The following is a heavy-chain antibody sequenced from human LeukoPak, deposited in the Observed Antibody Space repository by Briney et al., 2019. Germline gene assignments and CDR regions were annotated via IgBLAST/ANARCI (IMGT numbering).Heavy chain of an antibody. Sequence: GESLKISCKGSGYSFTSYWIGWVRQMPGKGLEWMGIIYPGDSDTRYSPSFQGQVTISADKSISTAYLQWSSLKASDTAMYYCARQSVGYSGYEPFDYWGQGTLVTVSS. D-gene: IGHD5-12*01. CDR3: ARQSVGYSGYEPFDY. CDR1: GYSFTSYW. V-gene: IGHV5-51*01. J-gene: IGHJ4*02. CDR2: IYPGDSDT.